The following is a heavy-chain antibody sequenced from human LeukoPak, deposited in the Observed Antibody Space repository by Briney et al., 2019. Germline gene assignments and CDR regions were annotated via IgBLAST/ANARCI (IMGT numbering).Heavy chain of an antibody. V-gene: IGHV4-59*08. CDR1: GGSISSYY. CDR2: IYYSGST. J-gene: IGHJ4*02. D-gene: IGHD1-26*01. Sequence: SETLSLTCTVSGGSISSYYWSWIRQPPGKGLEWIGYIYYSGSTNYNPSLKSRVTISVDTSKNQFSLKLSSVTAADTAVYYCARQDSGSYSDYFDYWGQGTLVTVSS. CDR3: ARQDSGSYSDYFDY.